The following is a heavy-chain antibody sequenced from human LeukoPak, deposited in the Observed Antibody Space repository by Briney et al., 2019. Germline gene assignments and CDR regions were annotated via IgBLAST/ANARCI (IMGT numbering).Heavy chain of an antibody. CDR1: GGSISSYY. CDR3: ARLLLSGFGY. D-gene: IGHD3-22*01. CDR2: IYYSGST. Sequence: SETLSLTCTVSGGSISSYYWSWIRQPPGKGLEWIGYIYYSGSTNYNPSLKSRVTISVDTSKNQFSLKLSSVTAADTAVYYCARLLLSGFGYWGQGTLVTVSS. V-gene: IGHV4-59*01. J-gene: IGHJ4*02.